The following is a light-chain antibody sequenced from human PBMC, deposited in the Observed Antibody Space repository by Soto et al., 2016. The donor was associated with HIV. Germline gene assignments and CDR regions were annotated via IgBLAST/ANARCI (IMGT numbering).Light chain of an antibody. V-gene: IGKV1-5*03. CDR3: QQYQTEEGT. Sequence: DIQMTQSPSTLSASVGDRVTITCRASQSINSWLAWYQQKAGKAPKLLIYKESSLESGVPSRFSGSGSGTEFTLTISSLQPDDFATYYCQQYQTEEGTFGQGTTVEIK. CDR2: KES. CDR1: QSINSW. J-gene: IGKJ1*01.